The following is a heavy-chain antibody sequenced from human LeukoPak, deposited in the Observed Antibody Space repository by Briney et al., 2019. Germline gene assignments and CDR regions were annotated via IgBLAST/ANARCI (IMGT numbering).Heavy chain of an antibody. V-gene: IGHV3-30*18. J-gene: IGHJ3*01. Sequence: GGSLRLSCAASGFTFSSYDMHWVRQAPGKGLEWAALILYDGSNKNYADSVNGRSTISRDNSKNTVYLQMNSLRAEDTAVYYCAKDLAPGSDPTNDGFDLWGRGTMVTVSS. D-gene: IGHD1-26*01. CDR1: GFTFSSYD. CDR2: ILYDGSNK. CDR3: AKDLAPGSDPTNDGFDL.